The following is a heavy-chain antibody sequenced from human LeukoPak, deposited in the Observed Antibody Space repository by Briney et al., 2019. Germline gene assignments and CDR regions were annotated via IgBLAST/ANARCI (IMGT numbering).Heavy chain of an antibody. CDR3: AKGDIAATITTIAAAGFDY. J-gene: IGHJ4*02. Sequence: GGSLRLSCAASGFTFSSHALSWVRQAPGKGLEWVSAISGSAFSTYYADSVKGRFTISRDNSKNTLFLQMNSLRAEDTALYYCAKGDIAATITTIAAAGFDYWGQGTLVTVSS. V-gene: IGHV3-23*01. D-gene: IGHD6-13*01. CDR1: GFTFSSHA. CDR2: ISGSAFST.